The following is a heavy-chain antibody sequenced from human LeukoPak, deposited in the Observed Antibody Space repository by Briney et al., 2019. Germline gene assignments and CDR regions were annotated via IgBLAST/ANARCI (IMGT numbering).Heavy chain of an antibody. CDR2: IYHSGST. Sequence: SDTLSLTCAVSGVSISSINWWSWVRQPPGKGLEWIGEIYHSGSTNYNPSLKSRVTISVDKSKNQFSLKLSSVTAADTAVYYCARGGYSYGYLMYAFDIWGQGTMVTVSS. V-gene: IGHV4-4*02. CDR1: GVSISSINW. CDR3: ARGGYSYGYLMYAFDI. D-gene: IGHD5-18*01. J-gene: IGHJ3*02.